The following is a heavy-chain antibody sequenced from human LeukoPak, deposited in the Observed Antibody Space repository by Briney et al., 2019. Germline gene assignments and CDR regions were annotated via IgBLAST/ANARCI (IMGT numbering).Heavy chain of an antibody. CDR2: ISGSGGST. J-gene: IGHJ4*02. Sequence: GGSLRLSCAASGFTFSSYAMSWVRQAPGKGLEWVSAISGSGGSTYYADSVKGRFTISRDNSKNTVYLQMNSLRGEDTAVYYCAVLSSSSWFYYWGQGTPVTVSS. CDR1: GFTFSSYA. D-gene: IGHD6-13*01. CDR3: AVLSSSSWFYY. V-gene: IGHV3-23*01.